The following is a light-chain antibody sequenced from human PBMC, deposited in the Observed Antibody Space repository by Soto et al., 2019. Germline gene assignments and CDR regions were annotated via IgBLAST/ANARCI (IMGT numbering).Light chain of an antibody. CDR3: SSYTSSSTYV. J-gene: IGLJ1*01. CDR2: EVN. Sequence: QCLLTLPDSVSGSPGQSIPISCTGATRHVGDYNYVSWYQHHPGKAPKLLIYEVNNRPSGVSDRFSGSKSGNVASLTISWLQAEDEADYYCSSYTSSSTYVFGTGTKVTVL. V-gene: IGLV2-14*01. CDR1: TRHVGDYNY.